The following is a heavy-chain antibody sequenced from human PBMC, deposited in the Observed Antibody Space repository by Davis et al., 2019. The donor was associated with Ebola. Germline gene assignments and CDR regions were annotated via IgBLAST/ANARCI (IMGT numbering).Heavy chain of an antibody. V-gene: IGHV4-31*03. CDR1: GGSISSGGYY. D-gene: IGHD2-21*02. CDR2: KCPSGAT. CDR3: ARDTTRYGDLYYFDS. J-gene: IGHJ4*02. Sequence: MPSETLSLTCTVSGGSISSGGYYWSWVRQHPTMGLEWVGHKCPSGATRYNPSLGGRVTISLDTSKNEVSLKLTSATAADTAVYYCARDTTRYGDLYYFDSWGQGTLVTVSS.